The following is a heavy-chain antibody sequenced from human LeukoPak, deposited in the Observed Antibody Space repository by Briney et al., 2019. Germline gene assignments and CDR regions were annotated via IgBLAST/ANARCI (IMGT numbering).Heavy chain of an antibody. CDR3: TRGPIQLWLYHGMDV. J-gene: IGHJ6*02. V-gene: IGHV3-49*04. D-gene: IGHD5-18*01. CDR1: GFTFGDPA. Sequence: GGSLRLSCTVSGFTFGDPAMSWVRQAPGKGLEWVGFIRSKTYGGTTEYAASVKGRFIISRDDSTSIAYLQMNSLKTEDTAVYYCTRGPIQLWLYHGMDVWGQGTTVTVSS. CDR2: IRSKTYGGTT.